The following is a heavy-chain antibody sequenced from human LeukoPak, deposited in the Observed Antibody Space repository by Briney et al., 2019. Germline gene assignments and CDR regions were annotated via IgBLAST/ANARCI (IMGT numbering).Heavy chain of an antibody. CDR2: INHSGGT. J-gene: IGHJ5*02. Sequence: SETLSLTCAVYGGSFSGYCWSWIRQPPGKGLEWIGGINHSGGTNYNPSLMGRVTISVDTSKNQFSLKLTSVTAADTAVYYCAREEAWSSSSLGGFDPWGQGTLVTVSS. CDR3: AREEAWSSSSLGGFDP. D-gene: IGHD6-6*01. V-gene: IGHV4-34*01. CDR1: GGSFSGYC.